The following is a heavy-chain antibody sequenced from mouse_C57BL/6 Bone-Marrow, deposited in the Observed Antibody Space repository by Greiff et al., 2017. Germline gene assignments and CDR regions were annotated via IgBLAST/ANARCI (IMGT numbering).Heavy chain of an antibody. V-gene: IGHV1-64*01. CDR2: INPNSGGT. CDR1: GYTFTGYW. Sequence: QVQLQQPGAELVKPGASVKLSCKASGYTFTGYWMHWVKQSPGHSLEWIGMINPNSGGTSYNEKFKGKATLTVDKSSSTAYMELRSLTSEDSAVYYCASAGFGYWGQGTLVTVSA. J-gene: IGHJ3*01. CDR3: ASAGFGY.